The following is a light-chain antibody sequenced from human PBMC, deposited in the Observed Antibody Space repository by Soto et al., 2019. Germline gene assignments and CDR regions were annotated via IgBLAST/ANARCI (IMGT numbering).Light chain of an antibody. J-gene: IGLJ2*01. V-gene: IGLV7-46*01. Sequence: QAVVTQEPSLTVSPGGTVPLTFASSTGAVTSGHYPFWFQQKPGQAPRTLIYDTSDKHSWTPARLSGSLLGGKAALTLSGAQPEDEAEYYCLLSYSGPRVFGGGTQLTVL. CDR2: DTS. CDR1: TGAVTSGHY. CDR3: LLSYSGPRV.